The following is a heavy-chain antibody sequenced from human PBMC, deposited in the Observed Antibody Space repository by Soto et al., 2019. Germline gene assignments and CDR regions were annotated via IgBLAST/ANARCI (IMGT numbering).Heavy chain of an antibody. D-gene: IGHD3-3*01. CDR3: ARHIPATILGVVIKRYYGMDV. CDR2: IYYSGST. J-gene: IGHJ6*02. Sequence: SETLSLTCTVSGGSISSSSYYWGWIRQPPGKGLEWIGSIYYSGSTYYNPSLKSRVTISVDTSKNQFSLKLSSVTAADTAVYYCARHIPATILGVVIKRYYGMDVWGQGTTVTVSS. CDR1: GGSISSSSYY. V-gene: IGHV4-39*01.